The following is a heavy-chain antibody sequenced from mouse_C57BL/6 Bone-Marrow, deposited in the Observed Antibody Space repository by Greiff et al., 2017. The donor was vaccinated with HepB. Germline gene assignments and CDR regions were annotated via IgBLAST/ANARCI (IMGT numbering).Heavy chain of an antibody. CDR1: GFSFNTYA. J-gene: IGHJ4*01. Sequence: EVKLQESGGGLVQPKGSLKLSCAASGFSFNTYAMNWVRQAPGKGLEWVARIRSKSNNYATYYADSVKDRFTISRDDSESMLYLQMNNLKTEDTAMYYCVRRGLDYWGQGTSVTVSS. CDR3: VRRGLDY. V-gene: IGHV10-1*01. CDR2: IRSKSNNYAT.